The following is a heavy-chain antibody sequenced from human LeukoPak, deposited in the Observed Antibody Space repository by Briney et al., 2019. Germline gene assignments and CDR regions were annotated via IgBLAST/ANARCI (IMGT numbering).Heavy chain of an antibody. J-gene: IGHJ6*02. V-gene: IGHV4-59*08. CDR2: IYYSGST. Sequence: SETLSLTCTVSGGSISSYYWSWIRQPPGKGLEWIGYIYYSGSTNYNPSLKSRVTISVDTSKNQFSLKLSSVTAADTAVYYCARSRVCSSTSCHPFYYGMDVWGQGTTVTVSS. CDR1: GGSISSYY. D-gene: IGHD2-2*01. CDR3: ARSRVCSSTSCHPFYYGMDV.